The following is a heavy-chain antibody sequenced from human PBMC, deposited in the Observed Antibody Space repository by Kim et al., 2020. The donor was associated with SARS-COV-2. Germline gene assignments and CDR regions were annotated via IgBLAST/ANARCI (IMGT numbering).Heavy chain of an antibody. Sequence: GKGRFTISRDNSKNTLYLQMNSLRAEDTAVYYCAKDHRYSGSYGPDAFDIWGQGTMVTVSS. V-gene: IGHV3-30*02. J-gene: IGHJ3*02. D-gene: IGHD1-26*01. CDR3: AKDHRYSGSYGPDAFDI.